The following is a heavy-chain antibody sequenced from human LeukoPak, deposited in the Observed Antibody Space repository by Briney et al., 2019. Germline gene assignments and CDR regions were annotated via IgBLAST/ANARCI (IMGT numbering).Heavy chain of an antibody. V-gene: IGHV1-8*02. Sequence: ASVKVSCKTSGYTFTNYDINWVRQATGQGLEWLGWMSPGSGYTGYAQKFQGRVTMTRDISITTAYVELCSLRSEDTAVYYCARGIEAGVDYWGQGTLVTVPS. D-gene: IGHD6-25*01. CDR2: MSPGSGYT. CDR1: GYTFTNYD. CDR3: ARGIEAGVDY. J-gene: IGHJ4*02.